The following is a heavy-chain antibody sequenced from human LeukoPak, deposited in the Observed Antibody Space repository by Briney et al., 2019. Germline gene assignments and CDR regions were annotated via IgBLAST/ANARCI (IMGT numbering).Heavy chain of an antibody. CDR1: GYTFTSYA. V-gene: IGHV1-3*01. CDR2: INAGNGNT. CDR3: AREVADDYFDY. D-gene: IGHD6-19*01. J-gene: IGHJ4*02. Sequence: ASVKVSCKASGYTFTSYAMHWVRQAPGQRLEWLGWINAGNGNTKYSQKFQGRVTITRDTSASTAYMELSSLRSEDTAVYYCAREVADDYFDYWGQGTLVTVSS.